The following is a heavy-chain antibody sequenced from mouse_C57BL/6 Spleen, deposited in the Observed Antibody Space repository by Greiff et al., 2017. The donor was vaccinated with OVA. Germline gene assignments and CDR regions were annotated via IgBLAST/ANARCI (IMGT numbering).Heavy chain of an antibody. J-gene: IGHJ4*01. Sequence: VQLQQSGAELVRPGASVTLSCKASGYTFTDYEMHWVKQTPVHGLEWIGAIDPETGGTAYNQKFKGKARLTADKSSSTAYMELRSLTSEDSAVYYCTRGGFNYAMDYWGQGTSVTVSS. CDR3: TRGGFNYAMDY. CDR2: IDPETGGT. V-gene: IGHV1-15*01. CDR1: GYTFTDYE.